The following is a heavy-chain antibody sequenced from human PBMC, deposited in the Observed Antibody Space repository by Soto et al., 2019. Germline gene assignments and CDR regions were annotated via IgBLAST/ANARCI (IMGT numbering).Heavy chain of an antibody. D-gene: IGHD1-26*01. V-gene: IGHV3-30*18. CDR1: GFTFSSYG. CDR2: ISYDGSNK. Sequence: AGSLRRSCAASGFTFSSYGMHWVRQAPGKGLEWVAVISYDGSNKYYADSVKGRFTISRDNSKNTLYLQMNSLRAEDTAVYYCAKDANEMGATILDYWGQGTLVTVSS. CDR3: AKDANEMGATILDY. J-gene: IGHJ4*02.